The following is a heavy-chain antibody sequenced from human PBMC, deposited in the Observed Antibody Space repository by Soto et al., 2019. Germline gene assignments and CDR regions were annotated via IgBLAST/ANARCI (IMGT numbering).Heavy chain of an antibody. J-gene: IGHJ4*02. Sequence: GGSLRLSCAASGFTFDDYTMHWVRQAPGKGLEWVSLISWDGGSANYADSVKGRFTISRDNAKNSLYLQMNSLRAEDTAVYYCAREVIAGMIDYWGQGTLVTVSS. CDR1: GFTFDDYT. CDR3: AREVIAGMIDY. D-gene: IGHD2-21*01. V-gene: IGHV3-43*01. CDR2: ISWDGGSA.